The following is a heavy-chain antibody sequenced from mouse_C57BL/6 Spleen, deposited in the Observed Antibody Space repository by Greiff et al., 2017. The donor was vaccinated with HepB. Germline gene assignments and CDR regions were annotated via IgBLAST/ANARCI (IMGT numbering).Heavy chain of an antibody. CDR1: GYTFTSYG. CDR2: IYIGNGYT. V-gene: IGHV1-58*01. J-gene: IGHJ1*03. D-gene: IGHD2-4*01. CDR3: ARSPLYYDGVWWYFDV. Sequence: EVQLQQSGAELVRPGSSVKMSCKTSGYTFTSYGINWVKQRPGQGLEWIGYIYIGNGYTEYNEKFKSKATLTSDTSSSTAYMQLSSLTSEDSAIYFCARSPLYYDGVWWYFDVWGTGTTVTVSS.